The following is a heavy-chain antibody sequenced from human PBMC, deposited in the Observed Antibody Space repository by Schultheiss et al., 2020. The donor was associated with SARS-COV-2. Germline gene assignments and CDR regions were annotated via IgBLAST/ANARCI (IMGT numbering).Heavy chain of an antibody. CDR1: GFTFSSYG. CDR2: IWYDGSNK. CDR3: ASSDYALMDV. V-gene: IGHV3-33*01. J-gene: IGHJ6*03. Sequence: GGSLRLSCAASGFTFSSYGMHWVRQAPGKGLEWVAVIWYDGSNKYYADSVKGRFTISRHNSKNTLYLQMNSLRAEDTAVYYCASSDYALMDVWGKGTTVTVSS. D-gene: IGHD4-17*01.